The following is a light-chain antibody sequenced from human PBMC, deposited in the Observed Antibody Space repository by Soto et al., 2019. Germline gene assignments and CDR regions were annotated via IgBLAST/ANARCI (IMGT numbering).Light chain of an antibody. Sequence: DIQMTQSPSSLSASVGDEVTITCRASQTIMTYLNWYQLKPGKAPNLLIYTASSLESGVPSRFSGSGSGTDFTLTIASLQPEDFATYFCQQSYSRPRTFGQGTKVDIK. J-gene: IGKJ1*01. CDR3: QQSYSRPRT. CDR2: TAS. CDR1: QTIMTY. V-gene: IGKV1-39*01.